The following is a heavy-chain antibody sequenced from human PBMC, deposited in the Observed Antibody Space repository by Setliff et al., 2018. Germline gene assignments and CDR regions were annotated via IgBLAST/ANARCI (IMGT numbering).Heavy chain of an antibody. V-gene: IGHV3-73*01. J-gene: IGHJ4*02. Sequence: GESLKISCAASGFTFSRSAIHWVRQASGKGLEWVGRVRSRINNFATAYDASVKGRFIISRDDSKNTAYLQMNSLKTEDTAVYYCASDIHNDYDYFDYWSQGIQVTVSS. D-gene: IGHD4-17*01. CDR1: GFTFSRSA. CDR2: VRSRINNFAT. CDR3: ASDIHNDYDYFDY.